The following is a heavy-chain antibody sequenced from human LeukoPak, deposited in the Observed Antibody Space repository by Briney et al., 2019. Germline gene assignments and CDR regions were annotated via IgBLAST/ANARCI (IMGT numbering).Heavy chain of an antibody. J-gene: IGHJ4*02. V-gene: IGHV3-73*01. CDR1: GFSFSGSA. CDR2: IRSKSNYYAT. Sequence: GGSLRLSCAASGFSFSGSAMHWVRQAPGKGLECIGRIRSKSNYYATAYAESVKDRFTISRDDSKNTAYLQMNSLKTEDTAMYYCTRHPSGSAVVSPNEYWGQGTLVTVSS. D-gene: IGHD2-21*01. CDR3: TRHPSGSAVVSPNEY.